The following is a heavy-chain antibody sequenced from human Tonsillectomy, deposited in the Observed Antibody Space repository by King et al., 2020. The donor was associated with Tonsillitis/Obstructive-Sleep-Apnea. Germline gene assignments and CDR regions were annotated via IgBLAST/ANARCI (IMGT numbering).Heavy chain of an antibody. CDR1: GFTFSSYS. V-gene: IGHV3-21*01. CDR3: ARDTTVVVVAATPYFDY. CDR2: ISSSGSYI. D-gene: IGHD2-15*01. Sequence: VQLVESGGGLVKPGGSLRLSCAASGFTFSSYSMNWVRQAPGKGLEWVSSISSSGSYIHYADSVKGRFTISRDNAKNSLYLQMNSLRADDTAVYYCARDTTVVVVAATPYFDYWGQGTLVTVSS. J-gene: IGHJ4*02.